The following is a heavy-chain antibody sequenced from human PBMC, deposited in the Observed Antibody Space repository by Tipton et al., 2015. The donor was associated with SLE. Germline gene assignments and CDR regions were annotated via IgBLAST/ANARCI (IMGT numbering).Heavy chain of an antibody. Sequence: SLRLSCAASGFTFSSYAMSWVRQAPGKGLEWVSAISGSGGSTYYADSVKGRFTISRDNSKNTLYLQMNSLRAEDTAVYYCAEETGDNDAFDIWGQGTMVTVSS. CDR2: ISGSGGST. V-gene: IGHV3-23*01. J-gene: IGHJ3*02. CDR1: GFTFSSYA. D-gene: IGHD7-27*01. CDR3: AEETGDNDAFDI.